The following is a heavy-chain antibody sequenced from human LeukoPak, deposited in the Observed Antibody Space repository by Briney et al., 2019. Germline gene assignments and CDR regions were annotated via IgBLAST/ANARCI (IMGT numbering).Heavy chain of an antibody. CDR3: AREVCPGGRCYAAFDI. D-gene: IGHD2-15*01. V-gene: IGHV4-59*01. Sequence: SETLSLTCTVSGGSISSYYWNWIRQPPGKGLEWIGYIYYSGSTNYNPSLKSRVTISVDTSKNQFSLKLSSVTAADTAVYYCAREVCPGGRCYAAFDIWGQGTMVTVSS. CDR2: IYYSGST. CDR1: GGSISSYY. J-gene: IGHJ3*02.